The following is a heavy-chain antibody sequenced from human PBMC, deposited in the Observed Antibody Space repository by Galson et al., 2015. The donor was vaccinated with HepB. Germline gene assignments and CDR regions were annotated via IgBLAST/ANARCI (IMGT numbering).Heavy chain of an antibody. J-gene: IGHJ4*02. CDR3: ARDLRRNDY. Sequence: SLRLSCAASGFTFNSYYMSWLRQAPGKGPEWVANIGPDGGDEHCVDSVKGRFTISRDNAKNSLYLQMDNLRADDTAVYFCARDLRRNDYWGQGTLVTVSS. D-gene: IGHD1-14*01. CDR2: IGPDGGDE. V-gene: IGHV3-7*03. CDR1: GFTFNSYY.